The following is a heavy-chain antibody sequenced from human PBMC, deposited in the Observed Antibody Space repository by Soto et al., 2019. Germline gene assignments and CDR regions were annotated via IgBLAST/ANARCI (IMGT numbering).Heavy chain of an antibody. CDR3: AVATHYSPPYYYYGMDV. D-gene: IGHD5-12*01. CDR2: INHSGST. CDR1: GGSFSGYY. V-gene: IGHV4-34*01. J-gene: IGHJ6*02. Sequence: SVTCAVYGGSFSGYYWSWIRQPPGEGLEWIGEINHSGSTNYHPSLKSRVTISVDTSKNQFPLKLSSVTAADTAVYYCAVATHYSPPYYYYGMDVWGQGTTVTVSS.